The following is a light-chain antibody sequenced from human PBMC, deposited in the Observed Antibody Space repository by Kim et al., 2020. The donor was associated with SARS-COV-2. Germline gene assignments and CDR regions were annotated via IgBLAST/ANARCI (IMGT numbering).Light chain of an antibody. Sequence: ETVMTQSPATLSVSPGERATLSCRASQSITNNLAWYQHKPGQAPRLLIYAASTRATGIPARFSGSGSGTEFTLTISSLQSEDFAVYYCQQYNDWPPWTFGQGTKVDIK. CDR1: QSITNN. CDR3: QQYNDWPPWT. V-gene: IGKV3-15*01. CDR2: AAS. J-gene: IGKJ1*01.